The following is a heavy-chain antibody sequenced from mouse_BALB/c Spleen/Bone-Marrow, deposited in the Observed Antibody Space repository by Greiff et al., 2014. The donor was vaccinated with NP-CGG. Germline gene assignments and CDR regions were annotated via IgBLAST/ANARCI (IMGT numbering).Heavy chain of an antibody. CDR1: GYSFITYW. J-gene: IGHJ4*01. Sequence: VQLQQSGAELVRPGASVKLSCKASGYSFITYWMNWLKQRPGEGLEWIGMIHPFDSETRLNQKFNDKATLTVDESSSIVYMQLSSPTSEDSAVYYCARGHYSMDYWGQGTSVIVSS. V-gene: IGHV1-61*01. CDR3: ARGHYSMDY. CDR2: IHPFDSET.